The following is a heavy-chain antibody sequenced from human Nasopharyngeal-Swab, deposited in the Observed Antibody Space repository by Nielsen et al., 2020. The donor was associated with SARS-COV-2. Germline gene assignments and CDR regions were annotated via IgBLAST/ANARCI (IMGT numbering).Heavy chain of an antibody. CDR2: IYPGDSDT. Sequence: VRQMPGKGLEWMGIIYPGDSDTRYSPSFQGQVTISADKSISTAYLQWSSLKASDTAMYCCARLSEMATNSHYYYYYMDVWGKGTTGTVSS. V-gene: IGHV5-51*01. CDR3: ARLSEMATNSHYYYYYMDV. D-gene: IGHD5-24*01. J-gene: IGHJ6*03.